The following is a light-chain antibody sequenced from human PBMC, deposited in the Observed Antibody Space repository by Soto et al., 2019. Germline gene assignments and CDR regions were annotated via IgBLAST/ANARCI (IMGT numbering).Light chain of an antibody. V-gene: IGLV2-14*03. Sequence: VLTQPASVSGSPGQSITISCSGTSSDIGSYDHVAWYQQFPGKSPKLIIYAVSDRPSGVSGRFSGSKSGISASLTISGLQTEDEADYYCISYTDRQSYLFGTGTKVTVL. CDR1: SSDIGSYDH. CDR3: ISYTDRQSYL. CDR2: AVS. J-gene: IGLJ1*01.